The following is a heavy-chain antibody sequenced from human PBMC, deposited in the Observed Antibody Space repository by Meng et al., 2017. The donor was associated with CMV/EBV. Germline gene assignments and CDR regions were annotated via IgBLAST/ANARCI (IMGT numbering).Heavy chain of an antibody. Sequence: VELVESGGEGKKPASSVKVSRTTSGGTLSSYAISWVRQAPGQGLEWMGGIILIFGTANYAQKFQGRVTITADESTSTAYMELSSLRSEDTAVYYCARDYSGIAARPGFDPWGQGTLVTVSS. CDR3: ARDYSGIAARPGFDP. J-gene: IGHJ5*02. D-gene: IGHD6-6*01. V-gene: IGHV1-69*12. CDR2: IILIFGTA. CDR1: GGTLSSYA.